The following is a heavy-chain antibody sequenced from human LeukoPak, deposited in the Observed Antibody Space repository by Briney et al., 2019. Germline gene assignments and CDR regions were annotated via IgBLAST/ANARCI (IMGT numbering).Heavy chain of an antibody. CDR1: GDSLFTNGVA. CDR2: TYYRSKWSF. D-gene: IGHD6-13*01. CDR3: ARGKYSSFDN. Sequence: SQTLSHTCDISGDSLFTNGVAWNWIRQSPSRGLEWLGRTYYRSKWSFEYGVSVKSRISINADTSKNQFSLQLSSVTPEDTAVYYCARGKYSSFDNWGQGTLVTVSS. J-gene: IGHJ4*02. V-gene: IGHV6-1*01.